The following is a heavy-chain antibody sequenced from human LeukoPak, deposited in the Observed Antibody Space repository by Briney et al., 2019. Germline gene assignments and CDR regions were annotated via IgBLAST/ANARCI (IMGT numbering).Heavy chain of an antibody. Sequence: GSLRLSCAASGFTFSSYAMHWVRQAPGEGLEWVAVISYDGSNKYYADSVKGRFTISRDNSKNTLYLQMNSLRAEDTAVYYCARDEIYGGTDYWGQGTLVTVSS. CDR1: GFTFSSYA. CDR3: ARDEIYGGTDY. D-gene: IGHD4-23*01. V-gene: IGHV3-30-3*01. CDR2: ISYDGSNK. J-gene: IGHJ4*02.